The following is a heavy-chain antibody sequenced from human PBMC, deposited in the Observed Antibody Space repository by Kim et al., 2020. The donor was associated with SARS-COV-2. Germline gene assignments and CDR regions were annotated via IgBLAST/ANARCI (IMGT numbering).Heavy chain of an antibody. V-gene: IGHV3-23*01. Sequence: YYADSVRGQFTISRDNSKNTLYLQMNSLRAEDTAIYYCAKAAAGISTFDAWGQGTLVTVSS. D-gene: IGHD6-13*01. J-gene: IGHJ4*02. CDR3: AKAAAGISTFDA.